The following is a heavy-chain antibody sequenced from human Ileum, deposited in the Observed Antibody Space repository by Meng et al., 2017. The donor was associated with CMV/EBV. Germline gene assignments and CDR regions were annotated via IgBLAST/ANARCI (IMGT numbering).Heavy chain of an antibody. V-gene: IGHV4-4*07. CDR2: IHPTGTT. Sequence: QLQPQGQGHRLLQTSETLSLTCTVTGGSLTSYYWTWIRQPAGKGLEWIGRIHPTGTTDDNPSLRSRVSMSLDKSKNQFSLKLTSVTAADTAVYYCARAAARGVPVDLWGQGTLVTVSS. CDR3: ARAAARGVPVDL. J-gene: IGHJ5*02. D-gene: IGHD3-10*01. CDR1: GGSLTSYY.